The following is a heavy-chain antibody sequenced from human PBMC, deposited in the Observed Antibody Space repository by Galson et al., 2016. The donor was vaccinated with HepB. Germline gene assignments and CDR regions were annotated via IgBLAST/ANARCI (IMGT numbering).Heavy chain of an antibody. Sequence: SLRLSCAASGFTFSSYAMHWVRQAPGKGLEWVALISYDGNNKYYADSVRGRFTISRDNSKNTLYLQMNSLRPEDTAVYYCERKWAYDRTIIDYWGQGTLVTVSS. J-gene: IGHJ4*02. V-gene: IGHV3-30-3*01. CDR2: ISYDGNNK. D-gene: IGHD3-22*01. CDR3: ERKWAYDRTIIDY. CDR1: GFTFSSYA.